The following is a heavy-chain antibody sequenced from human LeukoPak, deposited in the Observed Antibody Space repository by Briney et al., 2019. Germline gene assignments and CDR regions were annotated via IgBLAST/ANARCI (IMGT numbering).Heavy chain of an antibody. CDR1: GCSISSYY. V-gene: IGHV4-59*01. Sequence: LSLTCTVSGCSISSYYWSWIRQPPGKGLEWIGYIYCSGSTNYYPSLKSRVTISVDTSKNQFSLKLSSVTAADTAVYYCARGRSYDFWSGYNHYFDYWGQGTLVTVSS. CDR2: IYCSGST. D-gene: IGHD3-3*01. CDR3: ARGRSYDFWSGYNHYFDY. J-gene: IGHJ4*02.